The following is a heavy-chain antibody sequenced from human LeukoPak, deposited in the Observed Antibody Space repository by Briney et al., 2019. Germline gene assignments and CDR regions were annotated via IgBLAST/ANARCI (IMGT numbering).Heavy chain of an antibody. CDR3: ARSRGYFDY. CDR2: IYYSGST. J-gene: IGHJ4*02. D-gene: IGHD6-13*01. CDR1: GGSISSYY. Sequence: TSETLSLTCTVSGGSISSYYWSWIRQPPGMGLEWIGYIYYSGSTNYNPSLKSRVTISVDTSKNQFSLKLSSVTAADTALYYCARSRGYFDYWGQGTLVTVSS. V-gene: IGHV4-59*01.